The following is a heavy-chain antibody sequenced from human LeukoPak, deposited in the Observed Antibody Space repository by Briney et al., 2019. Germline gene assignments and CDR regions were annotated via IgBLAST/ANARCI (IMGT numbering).Heavy chain of an antibody. Sequence: SETLSLTCAVYGGSFSGYYWSWIRQPPGKGLEWIGEINHSGSTNYNPSLKSRVTISLDTSKNQFSLKLSSVTAADTAVYYCARYITMVRDSIRYYFDYWGQGTLVTVSS. V-gene: IGHV4-34*01. CDR2: INHSGST. CDR1: GGSFSGYY. D-gene: IGHD3-10*01. J-gene: IGHJ4*02. CDR3: ARYITMVRDSIRYYFDY.